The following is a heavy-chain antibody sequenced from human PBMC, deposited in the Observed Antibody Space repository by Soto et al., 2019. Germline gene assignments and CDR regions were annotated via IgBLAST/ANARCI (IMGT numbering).Heavy chain of an antibody. V-gene: IGHV6-1*01. CDR1: GDSVSSNSAA. D-gene: IGHD5-12*01. CDR3: AREAVATIWLDTNYYGMDV. CDR2: TYYRSKWYN. J-gene: IGHJ6*02. Sequence: QSQTLSLTCAISGDSVSSNSAAWNWIRQSPSRGLEWLGRTYYRSKWYNDYAVSVKSRITINPDTSKNQFSLQLNSVTPEDTAVYYCAREAVATIWLDTNYYGMDVWGQGTTVTVSS.